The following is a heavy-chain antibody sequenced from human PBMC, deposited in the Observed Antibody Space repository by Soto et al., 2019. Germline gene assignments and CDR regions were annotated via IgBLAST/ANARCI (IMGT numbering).Heavy chain of an antibody. V-gene: IGHV1-69*02. J-gene: IGHJ6*03. Sequence: QVQLVQSGAEVKKPGSSVKVSCKASGGTCSSYTISWVRQAPGQGLAWMGRIITILGIANYAQKFQGRVTITADKATRTAYMELSSLRSEDTAVYYCARVISSKPVDYYMDVWCKGTTVTVSS. CDR1: GGTCSSYT. D-gene: IGHD2-15*01. CDR2: IITILGIA. CDR3: ARVISSKPVDYYMDV.